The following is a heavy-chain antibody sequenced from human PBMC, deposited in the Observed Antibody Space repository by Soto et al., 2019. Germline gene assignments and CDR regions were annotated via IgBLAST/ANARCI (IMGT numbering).Heavy chain of an antibody. Sequence: PGGSLRLTCVASGFTFSDYYMSWIRQAPGKGLEWVSYISSSGSTIYYADSVKGRFTISRDNAKNSLYLQMNSLRAEDTAVYYCARATSGYYPGDAFDIWGQGTMVTVSS. CDR3: ARATSGYYPGDAFDI. V-gene: IGHV3-11*01. D-gene: IGHD5-12*01. J-gene: IGHJ3*02. CDR1: GFTFSDYY. CDR2: ISSSGSTI.